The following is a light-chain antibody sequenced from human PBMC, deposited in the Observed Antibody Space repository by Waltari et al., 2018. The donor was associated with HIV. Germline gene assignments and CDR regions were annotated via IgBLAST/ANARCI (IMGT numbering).Light chain of an antibody. V-gene: IGLV3-1*01. Sequence: SYELTQPPSVSVSPGQTARITCSGDNLGDRYTAWYQQSPGQSPVLVIYQDSKRPSGIPERFSGSNSRNTATLTITETQALDEADYYCQAWDSSTAEVFGGGTKLTVL. CDR2: QDS. CDR1: NLGDRY. J-gene: IGLJ2*01. CDR3: QAWDSSTAEV.